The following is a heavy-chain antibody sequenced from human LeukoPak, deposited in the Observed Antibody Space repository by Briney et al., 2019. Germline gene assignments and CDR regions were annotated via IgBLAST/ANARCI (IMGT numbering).Heavy chain of an antibody. D-gene: IGHD6-19*01. CDR3: AGPLPSPYSSGWYDY. CDR1: GYTFTSYG. J-gene: IGHJ4*02. Sequence: GASVKFSCKASGYTFTSYGISWVRQAPGQGLEWIGWISAYNGNTNDAQKLQGRVTMTTDTSTSTASMELRSLRSDATDVHYCAGPLPSPYSSGWYDYWGQGTLVTVSS. V-gene: IGHV1-18*01. CDR2: ISAYNGNT.